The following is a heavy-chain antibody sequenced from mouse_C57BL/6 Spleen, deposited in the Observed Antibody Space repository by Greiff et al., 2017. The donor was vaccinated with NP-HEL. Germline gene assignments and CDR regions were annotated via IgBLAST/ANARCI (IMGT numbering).Heavy chain of an antibody. V-gene: IGHV7-1*01. J-gene: IGHJ4*01. CDR3: ARDEDYYAMDY. CDR1: GFTFSDFY. CDR2: SRNKANDYTT. Sequence: DVMLVDSGGGLVQSGRSLRLSCATSGFTFSDFYMEWVRQAPGKGLEWIAASRNKANDYTTEYSASVKGRFIVSRDTSQSILYLQMNALRAEDTAIYYCARDEDYYAMDYWGQGTSVTVSS.